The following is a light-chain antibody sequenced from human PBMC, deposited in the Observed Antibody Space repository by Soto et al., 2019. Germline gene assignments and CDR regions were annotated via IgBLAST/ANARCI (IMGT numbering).Light chain of an antibody. CDR1: QSISSSY. CDR2: GVS. Sequence: EIVLTQSPGTLSLSPGERATLSCRASQSISSSYLARYQQKPGQAPRLLVYGVSSRASDVPDRFSGSGSGTDFTLTISSLEPEDSAVYYCQQYGSSGTFGQGTKVDIK. V-gene: IGKV3-20*01. J-gene: IGKJ1*01. CDR3: QQYGSSGT.